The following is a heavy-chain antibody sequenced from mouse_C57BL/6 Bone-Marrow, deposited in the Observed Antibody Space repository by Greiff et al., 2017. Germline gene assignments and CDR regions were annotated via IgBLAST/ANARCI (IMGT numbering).Heavy chain of an antibody. V-gene: IGHV7-1*01. Sequence: EVKLVESGGGLVQSGRSLRLSCATSGFTFSDFYMEWVRQAPGKGLEWIAASRNKANDYTTEYSASVKGRFIVSRDTSQSILYLQMNALRAEDTAIYYCARDAGYSNTFYAMDYWGQGTSVTVSS. J-gene: IGHJ4*01. CDR3: ARDAGYSNTFYAMDY. CDR1: GFTFSDFY. CDR2: SRNKANDYTT. D-gene: IGHD2-5*01.